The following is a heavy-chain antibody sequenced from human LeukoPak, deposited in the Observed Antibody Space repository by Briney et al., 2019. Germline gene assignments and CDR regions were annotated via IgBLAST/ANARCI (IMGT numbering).Heavy chain of an antibody. D-gene: IGHD5-12*01. CDR3: ARGSGERGYDYGY. Sequence: ASVKVSCKASVCTLPSYGLSWLRPAPGQGLEWMGWINAYNGNTNYAQKLEGRVSMGTDTLTSTAYLELRSLRSDDTAVYYCARGSGERGYDYGYWGQGTLVTVSS. J-gene: IGHJ4*02. CDR2: INAYNGNT. V-gene: IGHV1-18*01. CDR1: VCTLPSYG.